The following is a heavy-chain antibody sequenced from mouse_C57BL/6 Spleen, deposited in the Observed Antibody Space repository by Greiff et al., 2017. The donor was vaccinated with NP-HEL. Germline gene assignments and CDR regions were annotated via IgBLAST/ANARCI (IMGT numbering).Heavy chain of an antibody. Sequence: VQLQQPGAELVRPGSSVKLSCKASGYTFTSYWMDWVKQRPGQGLEWIGNIYPSDSETHYNQKFKDKATLTVDKSSSTAYMQLSSLTSEDSAVYYCAREVTKYFDVWGTRTTVTVSS. CDR3: AREVTKYFDV. D-gene: IGHD2-2*01. V-gene: IGHV1-61*01. CDR1: GYTFTSYW. CDR2: IYPSDSET. J-gene: IGHJ1*03.